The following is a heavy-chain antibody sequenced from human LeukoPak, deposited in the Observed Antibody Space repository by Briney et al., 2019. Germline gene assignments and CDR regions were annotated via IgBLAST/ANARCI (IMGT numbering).Heavy chain of an antibody. V-gene: IGHV3-30*18. CDR3: TKDKDYGLYYFDY. Sequence: GRSLRLSCAASGFSFSSYGMHWVRQAPGKGLEWVAFISYDGSNKYYAGSLKGRFTISRDNSKNTLYLQMNSLRAEDTAMYYCTKDKDYGLYYFDYWGQGTLVTVSS. J-gene: IGHJ4*02. CDR2: ISYDGSNK. CDR1: GFSFSSYG. D-gene: IGHD4-17*01.